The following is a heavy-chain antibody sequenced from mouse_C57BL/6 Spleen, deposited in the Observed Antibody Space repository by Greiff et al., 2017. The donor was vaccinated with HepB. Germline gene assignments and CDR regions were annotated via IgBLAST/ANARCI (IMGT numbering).Heavy chain of an antibody. D-gene: IGHD2-5*01. J-gene: IGHJ2*01. V-gene: IGHV1-18*01. CDR2: INPNNGGT. Sequence: EVKLQESGPELVKPGASVKIPCKASGYTFTDYNMDWVKQSHGKSLEWIGDINPNNGGTIYNQKFKGKATLTVDKSSSTAYMELRSLTSEDTAVYYCARRSWNMSNPLFDYWGQGTTLTVSS. CDR1: GYTFTDYN. CDR3: ARRSWNMSNPLFDY.